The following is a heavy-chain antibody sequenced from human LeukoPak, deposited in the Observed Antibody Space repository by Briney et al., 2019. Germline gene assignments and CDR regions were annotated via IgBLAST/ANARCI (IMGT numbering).Heavy chain of an antibody. Sequence: SETLSLTCTVSGGSIRSESHYWGWIRQPPGKGLEWIGSIYYGGSTYYNPSLESRVTISVDTSKNQFSLKMGSVTAADTAVYYCAPLHYYYGSGTMGYWGQGTLVTVSS. V-gene: IGHV4-39*01. J-gene: IGHJ4*02. D-gene: IGHD3-10*01. CDR1: GGSIRSESHY. CDR3: APLHYYYGSGTMGY. CDR2: IYYGGST.